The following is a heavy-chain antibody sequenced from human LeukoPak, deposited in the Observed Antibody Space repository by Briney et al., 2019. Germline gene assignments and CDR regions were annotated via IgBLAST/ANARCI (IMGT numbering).Heavy chain of an antibody. V-gene: IGHV4-4*02. Sequence: PSGTLSLTCAVSGGSVSRSNWWNWVRQPPGKGLEWIGEIHHSGSTNYNPSLKSRVTMSVDKSKHQFSLKLSSVTAADTAVYYCARTEAFCSDTSCSNWFDPWGQGTLVTVSS. CDR2: IHHSGST. CDR3: ARTEAFCSDTSCSNWFDP. D-gene: IGHD2-2*01. CDR1: GGSVSRSNW. J-gene: IGHJ5*02.